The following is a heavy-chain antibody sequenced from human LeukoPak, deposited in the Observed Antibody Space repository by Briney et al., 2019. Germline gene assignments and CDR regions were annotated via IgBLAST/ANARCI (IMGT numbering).Heavy chain of an antibody. D-gene: IGHD3-22*01. CDR2: MYLSGTT. Sequence: SGTLSLTCTVSGDSINSLDLWSWVRQPPGKGLEWIGEMYLSGTTHSNPSVKSRVTISIDKSKNQFFLNLSSVTAADTAVYYCAGLVGRYSSGLYYYYFDYWGQGTLVTVTS. CDR1: GDSINSLDL. J-gene: IGHJ4*02. V-gene: IGHV4-4*02. CDR3: AGLVGRYSSGLYYYYFDY.